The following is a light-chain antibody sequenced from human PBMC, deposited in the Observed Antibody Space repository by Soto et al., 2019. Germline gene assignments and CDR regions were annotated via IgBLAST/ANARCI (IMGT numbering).Light chain of an antibody. CDR3: QSYDNSLSGFYV. CDR1: SSNIGAGYD. V-gene: IGLV1-40*01. Sequence: QSVLTQPPSVSGAPGQRVTISCTGSSSNIGAGYDVHWYQRLPGRAPKLLIYANSNRPSGVPDRFSGSRSGTSASLAITGLQAEDEADYSCQSYDNSLSGFYVFGTGTKVTVL. CDR2: ANS. J-gene: IGLJ1*01.